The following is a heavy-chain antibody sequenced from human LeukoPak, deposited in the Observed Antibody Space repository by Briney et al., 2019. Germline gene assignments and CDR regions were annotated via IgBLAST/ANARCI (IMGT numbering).Heavy chain of an antibody. CDR1: GFTFSSYA. V-gene: IGHV3-23*01. CDR3: AKSKFPFDADGWHGYFDF. J-gene: IGHJ4*02. D-gene: IGHD3-10*01. Sequence: PGGSLRLSCAASGFTFSSYAMSWVRQAPGKGLEWVSSISGSGGNTYYADSVKGRFTISRDNSRNTLFMQMYSLRPDDTAVYYCAKSKFPFDADGWHGYFDFWGQGTLVTVSS. CDR2: ISGSGGNT.